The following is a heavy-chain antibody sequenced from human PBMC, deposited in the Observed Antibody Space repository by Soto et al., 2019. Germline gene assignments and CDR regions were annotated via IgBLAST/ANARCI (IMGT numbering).Heavy chain of an antibody. D-gene: IGHD4-17*01. CDR2: INHSGST. J-gene: IGHJ6*02. CDR3: ARNDYGDYDGYYYYGMDV. CDR1: GGSFSGYY. V-gene: IGHV4-34*01. Sequence: SETLSLTCAVYGGSFSGYYWSWIRQPPGKGLEWIGEINHSGSTNYNPSLKSRVTISVDTSKNQFSLKLSSVTAADTAVYYCARNDYGDYDGYYYYGMDVWGQGTMVTVSS.